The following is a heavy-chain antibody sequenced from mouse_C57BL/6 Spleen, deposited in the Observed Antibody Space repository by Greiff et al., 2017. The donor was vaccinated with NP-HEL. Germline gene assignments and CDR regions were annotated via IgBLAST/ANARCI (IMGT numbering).Heavy chain of an antibody. CDR1: GYTFTSYW. Sequence: QVQLQQPGAELVKPGASVKMSCKASGYTFTSYWITWVKQRPGQGLEWIGDIYPGSGSTNYNEKFKSKATLTVDTSSSTAYMKLSSLTSEDSAVYYCSRSGYYGSSFWYFDVWGTGTTVTVSS. CDR2: IYPGSGST. CDR3: SRSGYYGSSFWYFDV. V-gene: IGHV1-55*01. J-gene: IGHJ1*03. D-gene: IGHD1-1*01.